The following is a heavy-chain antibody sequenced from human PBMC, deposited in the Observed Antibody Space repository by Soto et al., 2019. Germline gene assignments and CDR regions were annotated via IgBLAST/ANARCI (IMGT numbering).Heavy chain of an antibody. Sequence: GGSLRLSCAASGFTVSRNYVSWVRQAPGKGLAWVSLSYSGGTTDYSDSVKGRFTISRDNSKNKLYLQMNSLRAEDTAVYYCARVIEDYSNYVMDVWGQGTMVTVSS. V-gene: IGHV3-53*01. CDR3: ARVIEDYSNYVMDV. CDR2: SYSGGTT. D-gene: IGHD3-16*02. CDR1: GFTVSRNY. J-gene: IGHJ6*02.